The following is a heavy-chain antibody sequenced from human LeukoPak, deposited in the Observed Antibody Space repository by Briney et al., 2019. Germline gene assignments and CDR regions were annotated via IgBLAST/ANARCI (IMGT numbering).Heavy chain of an antibody. D-gene: IGHD3-3*01. CDR3: ARGEYYDFWSGYYPLHYYGMDV. V-gene: IGHV3-30-3*01. Sequence: GGSLRLSCAASGFTFSSYAMHWVRQAPGKGLEWVAVISYDGSNKHYADSVKGRFTISRDNSKNTLYLQMNSLRAEDTAVYYCARGEYYDFWSGYYPLHYYGMDVWGQGTTVTVSS. CDR2: ISYDGSNK. J-gene: IGHJ6*02. CDR1: GFTFSSYA.